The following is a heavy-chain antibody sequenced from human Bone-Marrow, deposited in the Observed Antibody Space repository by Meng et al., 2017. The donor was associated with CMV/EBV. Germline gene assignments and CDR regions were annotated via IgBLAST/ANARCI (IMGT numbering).Heavy chain of an antibody. CDR2: IIPIFGTA. D-gene: IGHD1-26*01. CDR1: GYTFTSYA. J-gene: IGHJ4*02. CDR3: AREVNWGGSYYYFDY. V-gene: IGHV1-69*05. Sequence: SVKVSCKASGYTFTSYAISWVRQAPGQGLEWMGGIIPIFGTANYAQKFQGRVTITTDESTSTAYMELSSLRSEDTAVYYCAREVNWGGSYYYFDYWGQGTLVTVSS.